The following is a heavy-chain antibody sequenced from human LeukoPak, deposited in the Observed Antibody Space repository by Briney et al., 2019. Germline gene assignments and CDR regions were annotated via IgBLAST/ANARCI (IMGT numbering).Heavy chain of an antibody. V-gene: IGHV3-23*01. Sequence: GGSLRLSCVDSGFTFNIYPMSWVRQAPGKGLEWVSAISGGGETTLYADSVEGRLTISRDNSRNTLFLQMSSLRAEDTAVYFCAGKSPTTTRQHAFDIWGRGTMVTVSS. CDR3: AGKSPTTTRQHAFDI. J-gene: IGHJ3*02. CDR1: GFTFNIYP. D-gene: IGHD1/OR15-1a*01. CDR2: ISGGGETT.